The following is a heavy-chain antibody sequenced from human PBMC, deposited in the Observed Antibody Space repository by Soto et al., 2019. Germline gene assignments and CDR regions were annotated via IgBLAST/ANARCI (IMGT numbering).Heavy chain of an antibody. CDR2: ISAYNGNT. CDR3: ARATLVVAATVDWFDP. Sequence: ASVKVSCKASGYTFTSYGISWVRQAPGQGLEWMGWISAYNGNTNYAQKLQGRVTMTTDTSTSTAYMELRSLRSDDTTVYYCARATLVVAATVDWFDPWGQGTLVTVSS. D-gene: IGHD2-15*01. J-gene: IGHJ5*02. CDR1: GYTFTSYG. V-gene: IGHV1-18*01.